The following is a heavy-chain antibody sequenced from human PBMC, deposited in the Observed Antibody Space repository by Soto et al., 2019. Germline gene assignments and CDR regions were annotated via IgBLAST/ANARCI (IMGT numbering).Heavy chain of an antibody. D-gene: IGHD3-10*01. CDR1: GYTFTHYY. CDR3: ARDFYGSGSYYRGRFDY. Sequence: QVQLVQSGAEVKKPGDSVRVSCETSGYTFTHYYIHWVRLAPGQGLEWVGVFNPGGGYGTYAQKLQGRVTITADESTSTAYMEVSSLRSEDTAVYYCARDFYGSGSYYRGRFDYWGQGTLVTVSS. CDR2: FNPGGGYG. J-gene: IGHJ4*02. V-gene: IGHV1-46*04.